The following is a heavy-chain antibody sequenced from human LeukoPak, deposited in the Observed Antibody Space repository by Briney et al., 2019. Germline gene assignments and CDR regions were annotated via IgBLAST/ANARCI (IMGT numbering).Heavy chain of an antibody. V-gene: IGHV3-48*03. Sequence: GGSLRLSCAASGFXFSNFEITWVRQAPEKGRELVSYISSSGSAIYYGDSVKGRFTISRDNAKNSLYLQMNNLRAEDTAVYYCVSDAFDIWGQGTMVTVSS. CDR2: ISSSGSAI. J-gene: IGHJ3*02. CDR3: VSDAFDI. CDR1: GFXFSNFE.